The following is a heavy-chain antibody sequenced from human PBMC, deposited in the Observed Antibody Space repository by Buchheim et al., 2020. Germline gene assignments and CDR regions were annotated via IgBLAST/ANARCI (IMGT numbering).Heavy chain of an antibody. D-gene: IGHD6-13*01. V-gene: IGHV3-23*01. Sequence: EVQLLESGGGLVQPGGSLRLSCAASGFTFSSYAMSWVRQAPGKGLEWVSGISGSGDNTYYADSVKGRFTISRDNSKNTLYLQMNSLRAEDTAIYYCAKDYDRGISSSWFHWFDPWGQGTL. J-gene: IGHJ5*02. CDR3: AKDYDRGISSSWFHWFDP. CDR1: GFTFSSYA. CDR2: ISGSGDNT.